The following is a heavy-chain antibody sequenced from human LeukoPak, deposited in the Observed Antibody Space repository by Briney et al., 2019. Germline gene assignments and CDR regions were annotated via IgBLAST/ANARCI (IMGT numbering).Heavy chain of an antibody. CDR2: ISYDGSNK. D-gene: IGHD3-16*01. Sequence: GGSLRPSCAASGFTFSSYGMHWVRQAPGKGLEWVAVISYDGSNKYYADSVKGRFTISRDNSKNTLYLQMNSLRAEDTAVYYCAKDLGGGVSDHWGQGTLVTVSS. J-gene: IGHJ5*02. CDR1: GFTFSSYG. V-gene: IGHV3-30*18. CDR3: AKDLGGGVSDH.